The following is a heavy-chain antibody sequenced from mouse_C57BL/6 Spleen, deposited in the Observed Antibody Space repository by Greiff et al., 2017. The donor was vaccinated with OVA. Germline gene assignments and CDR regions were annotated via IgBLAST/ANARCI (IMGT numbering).Heavy chain of an antibody. CDR3: ARDRDLDWYFDV. Sequence: EVKLVESGGGLVKPGGSLKLSCAASGFTFSSYAMSWVRQTPEKRLEWVATISDGGSYTYYPDNVKGRFTISRDNAKNNLYLQMSHLKSEDTAMYYCARDRDLDWYFDVWGTGTTVTVSS. D-gene: IGHD3-1*01. V-gene: IGHV5-4*01. CDR1: GFTFSSYA. J-gene: IGHJ1*03. CDR2: ISDGGSYT.